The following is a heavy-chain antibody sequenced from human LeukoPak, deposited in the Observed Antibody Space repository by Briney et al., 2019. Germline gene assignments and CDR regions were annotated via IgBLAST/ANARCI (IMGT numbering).Heavy chain of an antibody. J-gene: IGHJ5*01. Sequence: SQTLSLTCAISGDSVSSNSAAWNWIRQSPSRGLEWLGRTYYRSKWYNDYAVSVKSRITINPDTSKNQFSLQLNSVTPEDTAVYYCARGKQWLVLSSFSWFDLWGQGTLVTVSS. V-gene: IGHV6-1*01. CDR3: ARGKQWLVLSSFSWFDL. CDR1: GDSVSSNSAA. D-gene: IGHD6-19*01. CDR2: TYYRSKWYN.